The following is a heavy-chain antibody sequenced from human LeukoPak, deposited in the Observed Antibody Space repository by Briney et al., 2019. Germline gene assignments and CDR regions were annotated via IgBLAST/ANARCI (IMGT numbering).Heavy chain of an antibody. J-gene: IGHJ4*02. CDR2: ITATGETP. CDR1: GFTFNSNA. Sequence: GGSLRLSCAASGFTFNSNAMIWVRQAPGMGLECVSAITATGETPYYADSVKGRFTISRDNSRNTLYLQLNGLRAEGTALYYCAKAFGTNGYYQLPIDFWGQGTLVTVSS. V-gene: IGHV3-23*01. D-gene: IGHD3-22*01. CDR3: AKAFGTNGYYQLPIDF.